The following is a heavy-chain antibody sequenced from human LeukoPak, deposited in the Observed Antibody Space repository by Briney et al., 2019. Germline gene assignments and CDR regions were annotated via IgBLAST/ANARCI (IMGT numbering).Heavy chain of an antibody. D-gene: IGHD5-24*01. Sequence: GASVKVSCKASGYTFTSYAIHWVRQAPGQGLEWMGWITPSGGTDYPQKFQGRVAITWDTSITTAYMDLSRLTSDDTAMYYRARDRYGDGFAHLDSWGQGALVTVSS. V-gene: IGHV1-2*02. CDR2: ITPSGGT. CDR1: GYTFTSYA. J-gene: IGHJ4*02. CDR3: ARDRYGDGFAHLDS.